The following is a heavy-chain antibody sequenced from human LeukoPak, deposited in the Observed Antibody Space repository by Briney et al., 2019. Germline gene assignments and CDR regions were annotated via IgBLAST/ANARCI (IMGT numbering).Heavy chain of an antibody. Sequence: PGGSLRLSCAASGFTFSSYSMNWVRQAPGKGLEWVSFISSSSSTIYYADSVQGRFIISRDNAKNSLYLQMNSLRDEDTAVYYCVRESSYAFNIWGQGTMVTVSS. CDR3: VRESSYAFNI. CDR2: ISSSSSTI. V-gene: IGHV3-48*02. J-gene: IGHJ3*02. CDR1: GFTFSSYS.